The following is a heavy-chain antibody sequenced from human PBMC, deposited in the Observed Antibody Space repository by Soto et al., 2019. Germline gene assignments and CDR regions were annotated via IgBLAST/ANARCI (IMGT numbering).Heavy chain of an antibody. CDR2: IKGDGSAK. CDR3: ARDVSPGRSGYYLDAFDI. D-gene: IGHD6-25*01. J-gene: IGHJ3*02. CDR1: GFTFGNYW. Sequence: EVQLVESGGGLVQPGGSLRLSCAASGFTFGNYWMTWVRQAPGKGLEWVANIKGDGSAKSYLDSVRGRFTVSTDNAENSLFLQMNILRAEDTALYYCARDVSPGRSGYYLDAFDIWGQGTLVTVS. V-gene: IGHV3-7*05.